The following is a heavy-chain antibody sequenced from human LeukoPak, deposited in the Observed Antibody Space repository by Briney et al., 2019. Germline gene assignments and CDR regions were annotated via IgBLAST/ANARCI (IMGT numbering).Heavy chain of an antibody. V-gene: IGHV3-30*18. J-gene: IGHJ6*02. Sequence: GRSLRLSCAASGFTFSSYGMHWVRQAPGKGLEWVAVISYDGSNKYYADSVKGRFTISRDNSKNTLYLQMNSLRAEDTAVYYCAKKGDYYYGMDVWGQGTTVTVSS. CDR1: GFTFSSYG. CDR2: ISYDGSNK. CDR3: AKKGDYYYGMDV.